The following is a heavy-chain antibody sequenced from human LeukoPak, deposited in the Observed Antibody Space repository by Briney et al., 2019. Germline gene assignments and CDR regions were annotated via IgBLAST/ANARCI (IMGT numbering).Heavy chain of an antibody. Sequence: SETLSLTCSVSGGSVTSGTYHWAWIRQPPGKGLEWIGSVYFDGGTHYNPSLQSRVTVSVDTSKNQFSLRLSSVTAADTAHYFCARDHYYDGRGRFDPWGQGTLVTVSS. D-gene: IGHD3-16*01. CDR2: VYFDGGT. CDR1: GGSVTSGTYH. V-gene: IGHV4-39*07. J-gene: IGHJ5*02. CDR3: ARDHYYDGRGRFDP.